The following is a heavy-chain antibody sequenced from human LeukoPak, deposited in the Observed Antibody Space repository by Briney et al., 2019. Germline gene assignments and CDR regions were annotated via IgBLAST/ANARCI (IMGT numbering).Heavy chain of an antibody. CDR3: ARSRTSSPYDRNLNF. Sequence: GGSLRLSCAASGFTFSSYTMSRVREAPGKGLEWVSSISSSIDYIYHADSVKGRFTISRDEAQNSVYLQMNSLKDEDTAVYYCARSRTSSPYDRNLNFWGQGTLVIVS. CDR2: ISSSIDYI. CDR1: GFTFSSYT. D-gene: IGHD1-14*01. J-gene: IGHJ4*02. V-gene: IGHV3-21*01.